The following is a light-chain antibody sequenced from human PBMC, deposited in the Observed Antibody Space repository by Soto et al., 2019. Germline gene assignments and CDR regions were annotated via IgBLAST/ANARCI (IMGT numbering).Light chain of an antibody. CDR1: QSVSNNY. Sequence: EIVLTQSPGTLSLSPGERATLSCRASQSVSNNYLAWYQQRPGQAPRLLIYHASSRATGIPDRFSGSGSGTDFTLTISRLEPEDFAVYYCQQYGGSPPITFGPGTRLEIK. V-gene: IGKV3-20*01. J-gene: IGKJ5*01. CDR3: QQYGGSPPIT. CDR2: HAS.